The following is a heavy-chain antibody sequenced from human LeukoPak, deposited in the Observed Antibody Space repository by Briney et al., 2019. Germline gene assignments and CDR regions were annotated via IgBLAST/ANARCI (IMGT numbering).Heavy chain of an antibody. Sequence: RGSLRLSRAASGFTFSSYSMNWGRQAPGKGLGWVSAISSSSSDLYYADPVKGRLTISRDNAKNPLYRQMNSLRAGDTAVYYCARDLSGVEGGYLGQGTLGTGSP. CDR3: ARDLSGVEGGY. J-gene: IGHJ4*02. V-gene: IGHV3-21*01. CDR2: ISSSSSDL. CDR1: GFTFSSYS. D-gene: IGHD3-10*01.